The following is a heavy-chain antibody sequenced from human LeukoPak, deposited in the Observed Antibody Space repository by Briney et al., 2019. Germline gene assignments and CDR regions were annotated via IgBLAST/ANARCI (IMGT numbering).Heavy chain of an antibody. CDR1: GFTFSTYW. CDR3: TRGWGSSGPGDF. CDR2: IKQDGSEK. Sequence: GGSLRLSCVVSGFTFSTYWMSWVRQAPGKGLEWVANIKQDGSEKYCVDSVKGRFTISRDNAKNSLYLQVDSLGDEDTGVYYCTRGWGSSGPGDFWGQGTLVTVSS. D-gene: IGHD6-19*01. V-gene: IGHV3-7*01. J-gene: IGHJ4*02.